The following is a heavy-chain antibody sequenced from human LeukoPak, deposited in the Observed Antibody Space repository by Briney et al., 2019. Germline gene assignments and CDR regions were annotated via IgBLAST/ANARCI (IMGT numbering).Heavy chain of an antibody. V-gene: IGHV3-48*03. J-gene: IGHJ4*02. CDR2: ISVSGDTI. Sequence: GGSLRLSCAASGFPFSAYEMNWVRQAPGKGLEWVSYISVSGDTIYYADSVKGRFTISRDNAKKSLYLQMKSPRAEDTAVYYCARGTLYYGSESYDYWGQGTLVAVSS. CDR3: ARGTLYYGSESYDY. D-gene: IGHD3-10*01. CDR1: GFPFSAYE.